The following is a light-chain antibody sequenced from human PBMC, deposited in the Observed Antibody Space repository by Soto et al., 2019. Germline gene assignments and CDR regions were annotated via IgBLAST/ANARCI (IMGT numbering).Light chain of an antibody. CDR3: QQRSNWIT. J-gene: IGKJ5*01. CDR2: EAS. CDR1: QSVSSN. Sequence: EIVMTQSPATLSVSPGDRATLSRRASQSVSSNVAWYQQRPGQAPRLLIYEASNRATGIPARFSGSASGTDFTLTITSLEPEDFAVYYCQQRSNWITFGHGTRLEIK. V-gene: IGKV3-11*01.